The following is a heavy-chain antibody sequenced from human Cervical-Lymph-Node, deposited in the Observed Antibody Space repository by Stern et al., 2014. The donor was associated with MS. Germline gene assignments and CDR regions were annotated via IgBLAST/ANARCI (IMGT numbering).Heavy chain of an antibody. Sequence: VKLVQSGAEVKKPGSSVKVSCKASGGTLTNYAISWVRQAPGQGLEWVGGIIPIFTTPYYAQKFQGRVTITADESTNTAYLDLGSLRSDDTAVYYCARAAGAFSSASRPEYWGQGTLVTVSS. D-gene: IGHD6-6*01. J-gene: IGHJ4*02. CDR3: ARAAGAFSSASRPEY. CDR2: IIPIFTTP. V-gene: IGHV1-69*01. CDR1: GGTLTNYA.